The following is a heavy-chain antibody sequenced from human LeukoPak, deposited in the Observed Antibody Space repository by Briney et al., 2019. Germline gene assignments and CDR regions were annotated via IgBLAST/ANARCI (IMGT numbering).Heavy chain of an antibody. J-gene: IGHJ4*02. V-gene: IGHV1-69*13. CDR2: IIPIFGTA. CDR1: GYTFSDYY. CDR3: ATPPVAPHYYDSSGYYGY. D-gene: IGHD3-22*01. Sequence: ASMKVSCKASGYTFSDYYMHWVRQAPGQGLEWMGGIIPIFGTANYAQKFQGRVTITADESTSTAYMELSSLRSEDTAVYYCATPPVAPHYYDSSGYYGYWGQGTLVTVSS.